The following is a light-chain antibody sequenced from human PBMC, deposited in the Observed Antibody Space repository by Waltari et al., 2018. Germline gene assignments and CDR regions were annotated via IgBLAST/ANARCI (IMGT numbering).Light chain of an antibody. CDR2: DAS. J-gene: IGKJ1*01. CDR3: QQRSNWSGT. Sequence: EIVLTQSPATLSLYPGERATLSCRASQSVSSYVAWYQQKPGQAPRLLIYDASYMATGIPARFSGRGSGTDFTLTISSLEPEDFAVYYCQQRSNWSGTFGQGTKVEIK. CDR1: QSVSSY. V-gene: IGKV3-11*01.